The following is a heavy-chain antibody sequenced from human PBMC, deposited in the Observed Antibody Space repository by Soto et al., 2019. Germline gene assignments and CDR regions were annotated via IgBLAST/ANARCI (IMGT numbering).Heavy chain of an antibody. D-gene: IGHD3-10*01. CDR2: IKARDDGGTA. Sequence: EGQLVESGGAFVKPGGSLRLSCAASGFTFGFACLNWVRQAPGKGLEWVGSIKARDDGGTADVVAPVTGRFSISIDDSKNTLFLHMNGLESEDTAVYYCTTIFGDNDDDAFEIWCQGTLVGVSS. CDR1: GFTFGFAC. V-gene: IGHV3-15*07. CDR3: TTIFGDNDDDAFEI. J-gene: IGHJ3*02.